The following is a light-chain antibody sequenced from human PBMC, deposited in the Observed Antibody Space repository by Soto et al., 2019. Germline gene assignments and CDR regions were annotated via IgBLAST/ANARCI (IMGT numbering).Light chain of an antibody. CDR1: GSDLGIYNY. Sequence: QSALTQPASVSGSPGQSIAISCSGSGSDLGIYNYVSWYQQHPGKVPKLIIFEVTNRPSGVSNRFSGSKSGNTASLTISGLQAEDGADYYCSSYTTSSTRVFGTGTKVTVL. V-gene: IGLV2-14*01. CDR3: SSYTTSSTRV. CDR2: EVT. J-gene: IGLJ1*01.